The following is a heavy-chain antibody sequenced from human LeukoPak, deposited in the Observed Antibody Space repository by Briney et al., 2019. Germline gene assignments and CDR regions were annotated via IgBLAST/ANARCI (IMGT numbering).Heavy chain of an antibody. V-gene: IGHV3-21*01. Sequence: GGSLRLSCAASGFTFSSYSMNWVRQAPGKGLEWISSISSSSSYIYYADSVKGRFTISRDNAKNSLYLQMNSLRAEDTAVYYCARDNDVADFGYWGQGTLVTVSS. CDR2: ISSSSSYI. CDR3: ARDNDVADFGY. CDR1: GFTFSSYS. D-gene: IGHD2-8*01. J-gene: IGHJ4*02.